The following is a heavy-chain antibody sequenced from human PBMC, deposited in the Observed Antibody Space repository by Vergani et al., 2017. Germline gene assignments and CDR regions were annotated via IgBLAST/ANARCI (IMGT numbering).Heavy chain of an antibody. CDR1: GFSLSTSGMC. CDR3: ARTGYSYSKAFDY. V-gene: IGHV2-70*15. J-gene: IGHJ4*02. CDR2: IDWVDDK. Sequence: QVTLRESGPALVKPTQTLTLTCTFSGFSLSTSGMCVSWIRQPPGKALEWLARIDWVDDKYYSTSLKTRLTISKDTSKSQVFLTMTNMDPVDTATYYCARTGYSYSKAFDYWGQGTLVTVSS. D-gene: IGHD5-18*01.